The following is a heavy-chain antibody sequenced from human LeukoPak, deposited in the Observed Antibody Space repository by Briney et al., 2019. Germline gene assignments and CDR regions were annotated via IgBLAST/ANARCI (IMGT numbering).Heavy chain of an antibody. CDR3: AREAAHISGRNAFDF. Sequence: PGGSLRLSCAASGFTFSSYDMHWVRQATGKGLEWVSAIATAGDTYYLGSVKGRFTISRENAKNSLYLPMNSLGAGDTAVYYCAREAAHISGRNAFDFWGQGTLVTVSS. D-gene: IGHD2-21*01. CDR2: IATAGDT. CDR1: GFTFSSYD. V-gene: IGHV3-13*04. J-gene: IGHJ3*01.